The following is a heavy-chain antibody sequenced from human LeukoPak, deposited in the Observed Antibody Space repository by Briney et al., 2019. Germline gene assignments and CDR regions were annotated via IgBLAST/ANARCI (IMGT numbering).Heavy chain of an antibody. D-gene: IGHD1-26*01. V-gene: IGHV3-11*01. J-gene: IGHJ4*02. Sequence: GGSLRLSCAASGFTVSSNYMSWVRQAPGKGLEWVSYITSSGTTIYYADSVKGRFTVSRDNAKNSLYLQMNSLRADDTAVYYCAGLAADSGSYPFYFDSWGQGTLVTVS. CDR2: ITSSGTTI. CDR1: GFTVSSNY. CDR3: AGLAADSGSYPFYFDS.